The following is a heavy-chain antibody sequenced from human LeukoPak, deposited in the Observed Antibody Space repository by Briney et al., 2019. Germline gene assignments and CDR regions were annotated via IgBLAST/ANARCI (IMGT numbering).Heavy chain of an antibody. CDR1: GGSISDYY. CDR2: ISYSGST. Sequence: SETLSLTCTVSGGSISDYYWSWIRQPPGKGLEWIGYISYSGSTNYNPSLKSRVTISVDTSKNQFSLNLSSVTAADTAVYICAREEASSWTGDYFDYWGQGSLVTVSS. V-gene: IGHV4-59*01. D-gene: IGHD6-13*01. J-gene: IGHJ4*02. CDR3: AREEASSWTGDYFDY.